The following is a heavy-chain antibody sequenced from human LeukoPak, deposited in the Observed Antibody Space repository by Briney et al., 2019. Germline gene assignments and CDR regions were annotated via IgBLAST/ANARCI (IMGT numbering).Heavy chain of an antibody. J-gene: IGHJ6*03. CDR2: VNQGGTEK. V-gene: IGHV3-7*01. CDR3: AREHYFYHMDG. CDR1: GFTFSNYG. Sequence: GGSLRLSCAASGFTFSNYGMHWVRQAPGKGLEWVANVNQGGTEKYYVDSVKGRFTISRDNAENSLYLQMNSLRAEDTAVYYCAREHYFYHMDGWGEGTTVTVSS.